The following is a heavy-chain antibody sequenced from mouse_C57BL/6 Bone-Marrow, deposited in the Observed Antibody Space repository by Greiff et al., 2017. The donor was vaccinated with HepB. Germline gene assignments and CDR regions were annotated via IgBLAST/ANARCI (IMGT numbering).Heavy chain of an antibody. Sequence: DVQLVESEGGLVQPGSSMKLSCTASGFTFSDYYMAWVRQVPEKGLEWVANINYDGSSTYYLDSLKSRFIISRDNAKNILYLQMSSLKSEDTATYYCAREELPYWYVDVWGTGTTVTVSS. J-gene: IGHJ1*03. CDR2: INYDGSST. V-gene: IGHV5-16*01. D-gene: IGHD5-5*01. CDR1: GFTFSDYY. CDR3: AREELPYWYVDV.